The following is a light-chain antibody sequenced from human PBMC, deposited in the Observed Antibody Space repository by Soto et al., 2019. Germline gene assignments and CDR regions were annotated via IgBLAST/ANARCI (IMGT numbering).Light chain of an antibody. CDR2: EVS. CDR1: SSDVGGYNY. CDR3: SSYTRNSTLV. V-gene: IGLV2-14*01. Sequence: QSALTQPASVSGSPGQSITISCTGTSSDVGGYNYVSWYQQHPGKAPKLMIYEVSNRPSGVSSRFSGSKSGNTASLTISGLQAEDEADYYCSSYTRNSTLVFGGGTKVTVL. J-gene: IGLJ2*01.